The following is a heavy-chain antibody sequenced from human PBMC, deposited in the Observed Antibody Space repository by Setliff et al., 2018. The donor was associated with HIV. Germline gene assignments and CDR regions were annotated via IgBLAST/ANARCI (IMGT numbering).Heavy chain of an antibody. CDR1: GFTFSSCW. D-gene: IGHD3-9*01. CDR3: ARDTTYYDMSGYSYMDV. CDR2: IKQDGSEK. Sequence: HPGGSLRLSCAASGFTFSSCWVTWVRQGPGKGLEWVANIKQDGSEKYYVDSVKGRFTISRDNAKNSLYLQMNSLRAEDTAVYYCARDTTYYDMSGYSYMDVWGKGTTVTVSS. V-gene: IGHV3-7*03. J-gene: IGHJ6*03.